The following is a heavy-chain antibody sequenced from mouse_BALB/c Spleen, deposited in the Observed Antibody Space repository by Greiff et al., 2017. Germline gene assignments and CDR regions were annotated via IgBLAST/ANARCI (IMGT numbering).Heavy chain of an antibody. D-gene: IGHD4-1*01. J-gene: IGHJ4*01. CDR1: GYTFTSYY. CDR3: TRGELGEAMDY. Sequence: VQLQQPGAELVKPGASVKLSCKASGYTFTSYYMYWVKQRPGQGLEWIGGINPSNGGTNFNEKFKSKATLTVDKSSSTAYMQLSSLTSEDSAVYYCTRGELGEAMDYWGQGTSVTVSS. CDR2: INPSNGGT. V-gene: IGHV1S81*02.